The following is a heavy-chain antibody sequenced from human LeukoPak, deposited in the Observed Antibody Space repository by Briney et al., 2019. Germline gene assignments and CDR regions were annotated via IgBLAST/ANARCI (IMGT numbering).Heavy chain of an antibody. Sequence: ASVKVSCKASGYTFTSYGISWVRQASGQGLEWMGWISAYNGNTNYAQKLQGRVTMTTDTSTSTAYMELRSLRSDDTAVYYCARDPTGPTSRWELLNRYFDYWGQGTLVTVSS. J-gene: IGHJ4*02. CDR3: ARDPTGPTSRWELLNRYFDY. D-gene: IGHD1-26*01. CDR2: ISAYNGNT. V-gene: IGHV1-18*01. CDR1: GYTFTSYG.